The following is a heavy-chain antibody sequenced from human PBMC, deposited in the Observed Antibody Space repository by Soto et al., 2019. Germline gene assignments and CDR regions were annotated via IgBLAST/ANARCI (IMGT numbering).Heavy chain of an antibody. V-gene: IGHV4-34*01. CDR3: ARVKLLWFGDIGYYFDY. CDR2: FNHSGST. Sequence: PSETLSLTCAVYGGSFSGYYWSWIRQPPGKGLEWIGEFNHSGSTNYNPSLKSRVTISVDTSKNQFSLKLSSVTAADTAVYYCARVKLLWFGDIGYYFDYWGQGTLVTVSS. J-gene: IGHJ4*02. CDR1: GGSFSGYY. D-gene: IGHD3-10*01.